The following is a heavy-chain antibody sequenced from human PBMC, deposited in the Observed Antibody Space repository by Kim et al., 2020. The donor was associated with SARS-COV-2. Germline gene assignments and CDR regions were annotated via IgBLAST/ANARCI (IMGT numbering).Heavy chain of an antibody. J-gene: IGHJ6*02. CDR1: GFTFSGSA. CDR2: IRSKANSYAT. V-gene: IGHV3-73*01. CDR3: TRHVGDFWSGYSPVGYYYYGMDV. D-gene: IGHD3-3*01. Sequence: GGSLRLSCAASGFTFSGSAMHWVRQASGKGLEWVGRIRSKANSYATAYAASVKGRFTISRDDSKNTAYLQMNSLKTEDTAVYYCTRHVGDFWSGYSPVGYYYYGMDVWGQGTTVTVSS.